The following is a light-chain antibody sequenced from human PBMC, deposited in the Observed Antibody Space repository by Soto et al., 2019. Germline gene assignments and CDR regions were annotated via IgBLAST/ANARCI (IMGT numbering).Light chain of an antibody. Sequence: EIVLTQSPSTLSLSPGEGATLSCRASQSVSKYLAWFQQKPGQAPRVLIYGASTRATGTPDRFTGSGSGTDFSLTISRLEPEDFAVYYCHQYTSSPWTLGQGTRVDIK. J-gene: IGKJ1*01. V-gene: IGKV3-20*01. CDR1: QSVSKY. CDR3: HQYTSSPWT. CDR2: GAS.